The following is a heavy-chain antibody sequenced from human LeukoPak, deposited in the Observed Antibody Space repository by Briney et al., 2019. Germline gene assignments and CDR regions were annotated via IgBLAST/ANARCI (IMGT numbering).Heavy chain of an antibody. CDR1: GYSFTTSW. J-gene: IGHJ1*01. Sequence: GESLQISCKGSGYSFTTSWIGWVRQMPGKGLEWMGIINPGDSDTRYSPSFQGQVTISADKSTSTAYLQWNSLKASDTAIYYCATYAGTSSKYFQHWGQGTLVTVSS. CDR3: ATYAGTSSKYFQH. V-gene: IGHV5-51*01. D-gene: IGHD3-10*01. CDR2: INPGDSDT.